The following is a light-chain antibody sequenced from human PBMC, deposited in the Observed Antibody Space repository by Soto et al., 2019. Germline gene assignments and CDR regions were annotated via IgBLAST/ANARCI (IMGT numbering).Light chain of an antibody. CDR2: AAS. V-gene: IGKV1-9*01. CDR1: QGISSY. J-gene: IGKJ1*01. CDR3: QQLNSYPPWT. Sequence: IQLNQSPSSLSASVGGRVTITCRASQGISSYLAWYQQKPGKAPKLLIYAASTLQSGVPSRFSGSGSGTDFTLTISSLQPEDFATYYCQQLNSYPPWTFGQGTKVDIK.